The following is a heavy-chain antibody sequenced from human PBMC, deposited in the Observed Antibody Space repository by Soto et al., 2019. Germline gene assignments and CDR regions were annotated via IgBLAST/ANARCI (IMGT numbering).Heavy chain of an antibody. CDR3: ARRLYYDSSGFEGGGMDV. D-gene: IGHD3-22*01. Sequence: SDTLSLTCPFSGGSISSSNWWSWVRQPPGRGLEWIGEIYHSGSTNYNPSLKSRVTISVDKSKNQFSLKLSSVTAADTAVYYCARRLYYDSSGFEGGGMDVWGQGTTVTVS. CDR2: IYHSGST. J-gene: IGHJ6*02. CDR1: GGSISSSNW. V-gene: IGHV4-4*02.